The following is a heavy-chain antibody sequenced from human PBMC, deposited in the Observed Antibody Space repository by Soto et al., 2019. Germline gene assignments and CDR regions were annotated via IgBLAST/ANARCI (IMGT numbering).Heavy chain of an antibody. J-gene: IGHJ4*02. Sequence: QVQLVQSGAEVKKPGASVKVSCKASGYTFSNYGFTWVRQAPGQGLEWMGWISAYNGNTSYAQNLQGRVTMTTDTSTSTAYMELRSLRSDDTAVYYCARDLYYYGSGTYSGGYWGQGTLVTVSS. CDR3: ARDLYYYGSGTYSGGY. CDR1: GYTFSNYG. D-gene: IGHD3-10*01. CDR2: ISAYNGNT. V-gene: IGHV1-18*01.